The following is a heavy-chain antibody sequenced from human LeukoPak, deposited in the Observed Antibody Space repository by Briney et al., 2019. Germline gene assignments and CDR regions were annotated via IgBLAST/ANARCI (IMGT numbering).Heavy chain of an antibody. D-gene: IGHD6-13*01. Sequence: GSLRLSCAASGFTFSSYAMNWVRQAPGKGLEWVSAISGRGGSTYYADSAKGRFTISRANSKNTLYLQMNSLRAEDTAVYYCAKDAAAAGYFDYWGQGTLVTVSS. J-gene: IGHJ4*02. CDR1: GFTFSSYA. V-gene: IGHV3-23*01. CDR2: ISGRGGST. CDR3: AKDAAAAGYFDY.